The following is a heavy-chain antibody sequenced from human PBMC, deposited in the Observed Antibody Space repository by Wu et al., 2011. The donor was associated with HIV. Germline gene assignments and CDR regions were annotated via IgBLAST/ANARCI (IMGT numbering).Heavy chain of an antibody. D-gene: IGHD3-22*01. CDR2: INPGGGST. CDR1: GYTFTSYY. V-gene: IGHV1-46*01. J-gene: IGHJ3*02. Sequence: QVQLVQSGAEVKKPGASVKVSCKASGYTFTSYYMHWVRQAPGQGLEWMGIINPGGGSTSYAQKFQDRLTMTRDTSTSTMYMELSSLRSEDTAVYYCARDEFEARSGWDAFDIWGQETMVTVSS. CDR3: ARDEFEARSGWDAFDI.